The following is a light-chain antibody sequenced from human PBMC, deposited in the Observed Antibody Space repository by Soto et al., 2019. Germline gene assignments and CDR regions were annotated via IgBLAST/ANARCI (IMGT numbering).Light chain of an antibody. CDR1: GSNIGSNY. J-gene: IGLJ2*01. CDR3: AAWDDTLSGLV. CDR2: RAD. V-gene: IGLV1-47*01. Sequence: QPVLTQPPSASGTPGQTVTISCSGRGSNIGSNYVYWYQQLPGTAPRLLMYRADQRPSGVPDRFSGSKSGTSASLAISGLRSEDEADYFCAAWDDTLSGLVFGGGTKVTVL.